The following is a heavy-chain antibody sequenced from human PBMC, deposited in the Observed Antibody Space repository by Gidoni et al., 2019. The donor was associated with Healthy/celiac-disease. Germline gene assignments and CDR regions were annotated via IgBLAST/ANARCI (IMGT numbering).Heavy chain of an antibody. V-gene: IGHV3-30*18. J-gene: IGHJ1*01. CDR2: ISYDGSNK. CDR3: AKDPKTGYSSSWQYFQH. Sequence: QVQLVESGGGVVQPGRSLRLSCAASGFTFSSYGMHWVRQAPGKGLEWVAVISYDGSNKYYADSVKGRFTISRDNSKNTLYLQMNSLRAEDTAVYYCAKDPKTGYSSSWQYFQHWGQGTLVTVSS. CDR1: GFTFSSYG. D-gene: IGHD6-13*01.